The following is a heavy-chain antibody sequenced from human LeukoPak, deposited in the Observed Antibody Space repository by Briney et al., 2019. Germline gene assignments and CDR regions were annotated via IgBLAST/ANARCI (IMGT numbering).Heavy chain of an antibody. V-gene: IGHV1-2*02. CDR2: INPNSGGT. J-gene: IGHJ3*02. Sequence: GASVKVSCKASGYTFTGYYMHWVRQATGQGLEWMGWINPNSGGTNYAQKFQGRVTMTRDTSISTAYMELSRLRSDDTAVYYCARVAVVVPASGWSAFDIWGQGTMVTVSS. CDR3: ARVAVVVPASGWSAFDI. D-gene: IGHD2-2*01. CDR1: GYTFTGYY.